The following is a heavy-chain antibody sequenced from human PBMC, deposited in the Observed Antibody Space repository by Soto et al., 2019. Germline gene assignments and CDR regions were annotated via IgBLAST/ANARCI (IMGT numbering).Heavy chain of an antibody. Sequence: SVKVSCKASGGTFSTYAITWVRQAPGQGLEWMGGIIPMFGTANYAQKFRGRVTVTADESTSTAHMELSSLRSEDTAVYYCARGWETVGTTTPFAYWGQGTLVTVSS. D-gene: IGHD1-26*01. V-gene: IGHV1-69*13. CDR1: GGTFSTYA. J-gene: IGHJ4*02. CDR3: ARGWETVGTTTPFAY. CDR2: IIPMFGTA.